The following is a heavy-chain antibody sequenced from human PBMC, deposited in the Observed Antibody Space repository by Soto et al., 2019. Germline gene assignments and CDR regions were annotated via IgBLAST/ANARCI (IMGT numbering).Heavy chain of an antibody. Sequence: GGSLRLSCEASGFTSSNYVMHWVRQAPGKGLEWVALISYDGRKKNYADSVKGRFIISRDNSKNTLYLQMNGLRAEDTAVYYCARGVFYNHDSGGFSPDYWGQGTLVTVSS. D-gene: IGHD3-22*01. CDR3: ARGVFYNHDSGGFSPDY. V-gene: IGHV3-30*04. CDR2: ISYDGRKK. CDR1: GFTSSNYV. J-gene: IGHJ4*02.